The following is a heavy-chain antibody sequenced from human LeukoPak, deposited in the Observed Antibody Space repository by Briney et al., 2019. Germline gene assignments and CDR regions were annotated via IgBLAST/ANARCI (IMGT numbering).Heavy chain of an antibody. CDR1: GVSINTCCYY. D-gene: IGHD5-18*01. CDR2: KYYSGST. V-gene: IGHV4-61*01. CDR3: ARGRSYGFDFDS. Sequence: SETLSLTCDVSGVSINTCCYYWTWIRQPPGKGREWIGYKYYSGSTRYNSSLRSRLTISLDTSKNQFSLRLTSVTAADTAVYYCARGRSYGFDFDSWGPGPLVIVSS. J-gene: IGHJ4*02.